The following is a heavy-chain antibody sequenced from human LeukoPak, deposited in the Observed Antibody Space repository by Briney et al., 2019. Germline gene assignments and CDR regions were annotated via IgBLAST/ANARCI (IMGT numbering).Heavy chain of an antibody. Sequence: SETLSLTCTISGGDIDIYFWSWIRQPPGKGPEWIGYVKNSGKTNYNPSLKNRVSISVAESKNQFSLELKSVTAADTAVYYCARTISGYSSSWPFYCYYYYMDVWGKGTTVTVSS. V-gene: IGHV4-59*01. D-gene: IGHD6-13*01. CDR3: ARTISGYSSSWPFYCYYYYMDV. J-gene: IGHJ6*03. CDR2: VKNSGKT. CDR1: GGDIDIYF.